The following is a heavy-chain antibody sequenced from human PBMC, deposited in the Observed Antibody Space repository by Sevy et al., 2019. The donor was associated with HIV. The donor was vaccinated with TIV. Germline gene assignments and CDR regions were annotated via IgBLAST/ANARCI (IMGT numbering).Heavy chain of an antibody. Sequence: GGSLRLSCAASGFTFSNAWMSWVRQAPGKGLEWVGRIKSKTDGGTTDYAAPVKGRFTISRDDSKKTLYLQMNSLKTEDTAVYYCTTPPCSGGSCYSQYYYYYYGMDVWGQGTTVTVSS. D-gene: IGHD2-15*01. CDR3: TTPPCSGGSCYSQYYYYYYGMDV. CDR1: GFTFSNAW. CDR2: IKSKTDGGTT. J-gene: IGHJ6*02. V-gene: IGHV3-15*01.